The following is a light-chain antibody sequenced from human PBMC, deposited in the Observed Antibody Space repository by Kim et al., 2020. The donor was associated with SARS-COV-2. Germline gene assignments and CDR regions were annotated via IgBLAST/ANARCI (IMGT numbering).Light chain of an antibody. CDR2: KAS. CDR3: QHYNTYPWT. J-gene: IGKJ1*01. V-gene: IGKV1-5*03. CDR1: QSINSW. Sequence: TSVGDRVTITCRASQSINSWLAWYQQKPGKAPKLLIYKASNLESGVPSRFSGSGSGTEFTLTISSLQPDDFATYYCQHYNTYPWTFGQGTKVDIK.